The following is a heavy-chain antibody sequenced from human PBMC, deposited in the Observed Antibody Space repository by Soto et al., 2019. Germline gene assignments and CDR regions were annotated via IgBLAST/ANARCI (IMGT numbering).Heavy chain of an antibody. J-gene: IGHJ4*02. D-gene: IGHD3-22*01. V-gene: IGHV4-34*01. Sequence: PSETLSLTCAVYGGSFSGYYWSWIRQSPGKGLEWIGEINHGGSSNYNPSLKSRVTISVDTSKNQFSLKLSSVTAADTAVYFCARGITTKVVQRDAPGKYYFDSWGQGTLVTVSS. CDR1: GGSFSGYY. CDR2: INHGGSS. CDR3: ARGITTKVVQRDAPGKYYFDS.